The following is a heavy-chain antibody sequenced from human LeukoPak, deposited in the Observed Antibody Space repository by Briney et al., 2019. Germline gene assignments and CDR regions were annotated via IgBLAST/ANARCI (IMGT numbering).Heavy chain of an antibody. Sequence: GGSLRLSCAASGFALSSHWMTWVRQVPGWGPEWVANVNRDGSETYYLDSVKGRFTISKDNAKNSLYLQMNSLRAEDTALYHCARNNGMDVWGQGTTVIVSS. J-gene: IGHJ6*02. CDR2: VNRDGSET. CDR1: GFALSSHW. CDR3: ARNNGMDV. V-gene: IGHV3-7*03.